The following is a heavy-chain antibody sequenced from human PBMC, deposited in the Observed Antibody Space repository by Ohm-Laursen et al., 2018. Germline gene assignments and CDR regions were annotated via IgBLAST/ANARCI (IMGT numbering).Heavy chain of an antibody. V-gene: IGHV3-23*01. Sequence: SLRLSCAAPGFTFSSYAMSWVRQAPGKGLEWVSAISAGGGNTYYADSVKGRFTISRDNSKNTLYLQMNSLRAEDTAVYYCAKRDVSNYHCFDSWGQGTLVTVSS. J-gene: IGHJ4*02. CDR2: ISAGGGNT. D-gene: IGHD4-11*01. CDR3: AKRDVSNYHCFDS. CDR1: GFTFSSYA.